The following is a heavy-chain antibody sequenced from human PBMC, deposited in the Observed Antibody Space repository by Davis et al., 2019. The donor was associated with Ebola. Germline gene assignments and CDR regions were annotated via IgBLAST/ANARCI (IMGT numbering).Heavy chain of an antibody. CDR1: GYTFTSYG. J-gene: IGHJ4*02. CDR2: ISGFNTNT. D-gene: IGHD3-9*01. Sequence: ASVKVSCKSSGYTFTSYGLVWVRQAPGLGLGWMGWISGFNTNTNFAQKFQGRVTVSKDTSTNTAYMDLRSLTSDDTAIYYCARAPNYDVLTGTSSYYFDYWGQGTLVTFSS. CDR3: ARAPNYDVLTGTSSYYFDY. V-gene: IGHV1-18*04.